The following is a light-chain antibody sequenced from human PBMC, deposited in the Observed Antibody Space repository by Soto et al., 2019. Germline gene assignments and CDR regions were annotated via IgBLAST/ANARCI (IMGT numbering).Light chain of an antibody. Sequence: QSALTQPASVSGSPGQSITISCTGTSSDVGAYNYVSWYQQHPDKAPKLMIYEVSNRPSGVSNRFSGSKSGNTASLTISGLQAEDEADYYCNSYTSSSTWVFGGGTKLTVL. CDR2: EVS. CDR3: NSYTSSSTWV. V-gene: IGLV2-14*01. J-gene: IGLJ3*02. CDR1: SSDVGAYNY.